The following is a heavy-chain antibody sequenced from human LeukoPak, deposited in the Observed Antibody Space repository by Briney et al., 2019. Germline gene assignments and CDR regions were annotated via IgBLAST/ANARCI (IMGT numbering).Heavy chain of an antibody. V-gene: IGHV3-20*03. J-gene: IGHJ4*02. Sequence: GGSLRLSYAASGFTFDDYAMNWVRQAPGKGLEWVSGINWNGGSTYYRDSVKGRFTISRDNAKNSLYLQMNSLRAEDTALYYCARVKGSGYRNSIDYWGQGTLVTVSS. D-gene: IGHD3-3*01. CDR1: GFTFDDYA. CDR3: ARVKGSGYRNSIDY. CDR2: INWNGGST.